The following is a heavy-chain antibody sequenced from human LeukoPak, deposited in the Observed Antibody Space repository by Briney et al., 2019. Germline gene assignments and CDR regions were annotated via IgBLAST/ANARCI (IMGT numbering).Heavy chain of an antibody. CDR2: IYYRGST. CDR1: GGYINSGDYY. J-gene: IGHJ4*02. D-gene: IGHD1-26*01. CDR3: ARDGTSGSYF. V-gene: IGHV4-30-4*08. Sequence: SETLSLTCTGSGGYINSGDYYWSWIRQPPGKGLEWIGYIYYRGSTYYHPSLKSRVTISVDTSKNQFSLKLSSVTAADTAVYYCARDGTSGSYFWGQGTLVAVSS.